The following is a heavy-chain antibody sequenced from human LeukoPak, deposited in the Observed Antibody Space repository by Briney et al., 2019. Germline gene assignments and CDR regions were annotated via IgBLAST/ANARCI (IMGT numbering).Heavy chain of an antibody. D-gene: IGHD3-3*01. CDR2: INHSGST. V-gene: IGHV4-34*01. J-gene: IGHJ4*02. Sequence: SETLSLTCAVYGGSFSGYYWSWIRQPPGKGLEWIGEINHSGSTNYNPSLKSRVTLSVGTSKNQFSLKLSSVTAADTAVYYCASRLRFLGFDYWGQGTLVTVSS. CDR1: GGSFSGYY. CDR3: ASRLRFLGFDY.